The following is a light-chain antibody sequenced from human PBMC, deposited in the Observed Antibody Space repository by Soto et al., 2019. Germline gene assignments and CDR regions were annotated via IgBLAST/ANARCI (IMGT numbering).Light chain of an antibody. Sequence: EIGLTPSPVTLSLSPGERATLSCRASQSFISIYLAWYQQKPGQAPGLLIYGACSRDTCIPGRFSGSGSGTVFSLDIGKLELEDFAVYYCPHWTFGQGTKVDIK. V-gene: IGKV3-20*01. CDR3: PHWT. CDR1: QSFISIY. CDR2: GAC. J-gene: IGKJ1*01.